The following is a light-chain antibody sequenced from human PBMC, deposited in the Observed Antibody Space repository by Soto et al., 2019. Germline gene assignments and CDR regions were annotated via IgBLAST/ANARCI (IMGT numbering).Light chain of an antibody. Sequence: SYELTQPHSVSVAPGQTARINCGGNNIGSTGGHWYQQKPGQAPMLVVYADSDRPSGIPERVSGSNSGNTATMTISRVEAGDEADYYCQVWDSSSDQFGGGTKLTVL. CDR3: QVWDSSSDQ. V-gene: IGLV3-21*02. CDR1: NIGSTG. CDR2: ADS. J-gene: IGLJ2*01.